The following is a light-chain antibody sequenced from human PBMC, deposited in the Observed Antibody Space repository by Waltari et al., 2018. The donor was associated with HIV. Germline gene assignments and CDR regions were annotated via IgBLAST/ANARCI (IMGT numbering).Light chain of an antibody. CDR1: QAISTY. CDR3: QLTYSTLFT. Sequence: DIQMTQSPSSLSASVGDRVTVTCRASQAISTYLNWYQQKPGKAPKLLIYAASTLQSGVPSRFSGSGSGTNFSLFISNLQPEDFATYYCQLTYSTLFTFGPGTRVNL. J-gene: IGKJ3*01. V-gene: IGKV1-39*01. CDR2: AAS.